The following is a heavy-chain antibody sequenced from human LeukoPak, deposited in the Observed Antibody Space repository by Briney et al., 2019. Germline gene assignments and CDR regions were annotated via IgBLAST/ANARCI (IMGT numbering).Heavy chain of an antibody. J-gene: IGHJ4*02. CDR3: ARAQFGGWYGLAFDS. CDR1: GLIFTNFF. CDR2: IKEDGSEK. V-gene: IGHV3-7*04. Sequence: GGSLRLSCAASGLIFTNFFMGWVRQAPGKGLEWVGNIKEDGSEKYYVDSVRGRFTISRDNAKNSLYLQMDSLRTEDTAVYYCARAQFGGWYGLAFDSWGQGILVTVSS. D-gene: IGHD6-19*01.